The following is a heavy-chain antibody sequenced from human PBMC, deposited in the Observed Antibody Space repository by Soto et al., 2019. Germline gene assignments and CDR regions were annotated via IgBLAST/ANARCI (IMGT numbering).Heavy chain of an antibody. J-gene: IGHJ6*02. CDR3: AREGRTYGIYGMDV. Sequence: GGSLRLSCAASAFTVSSNYMSWVRQAPGKGLEWVSVIYSGGTTYYADSVKGRFTISRDNSKNTLYLQMNSLRAEDTAVYYCAREGRTYGIYGMDVWGQGTTVTVSS. V-gene: IGHV3-53*01. CDR2: IYSGGTT. D-gene: IGHD3-10*01. CDR1: AFTVSSNY.